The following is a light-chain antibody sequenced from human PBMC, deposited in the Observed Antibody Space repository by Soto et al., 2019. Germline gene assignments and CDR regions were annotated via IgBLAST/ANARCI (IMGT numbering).Light chain of an antibody. CDR1: QSVSSSS. CDR3: QQYVSSPLT. CDR2: DTS. V-gene: IGKV3-20*01. J-gene: IGKJ4*01. Sequence: EIVSTQSPGTLSLSRGEMATLSCRASQSVSSSSLAWYQQKPGQAPRLLIYDTSSRATGIPDRFSGSGSGTDFTLTISRLEPEDFAVYYCQQYVSSPLTFGGGTKVDIK.